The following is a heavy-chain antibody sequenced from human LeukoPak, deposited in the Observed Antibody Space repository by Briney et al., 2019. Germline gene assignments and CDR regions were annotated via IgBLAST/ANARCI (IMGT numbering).Heavy chain of an antibody. CDR2: IIPIFGTA. D-gene: IGHD3-22*01. CDR3: ATRDYYDSSGYAYGGFDY. CDR1: GGTFNSYA. Sequence: ASVKVSCKASGGTFNSYAISWVRQAPGQGLESRGGIIPIFGTANYAQKFQGRVTITTDESTSTAYMELSSLRSEDTAVYYCATRDYYDSSGYAYGGFDYWGQGTLVTVSS. J-gene: IGHJ4*02. V-gene: IGHV1-69*05.